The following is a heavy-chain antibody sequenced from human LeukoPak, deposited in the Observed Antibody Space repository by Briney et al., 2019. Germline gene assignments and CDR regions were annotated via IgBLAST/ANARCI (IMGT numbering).Heavy chain of an antibody. V-gene: IGHV4-34*01. CDR1: GGPFSGYY. CDR2: INHSGST. D-gene: IGHD2-15*01. CDR3: ARGREYCSGGSCYSLGHSVGFDY. Sequence: SETLSLTCAVYGGPFSGYYWSWIRQPPGKGLEWIGEINHSGSTNYNPSLKSRVTISVDTSKNQFSLKLSSVTAADTAVYYCARGREYCSGGSCYSLGHSVGFDYWGQGTLVTVSS. J-gene: IGHJ4*02.